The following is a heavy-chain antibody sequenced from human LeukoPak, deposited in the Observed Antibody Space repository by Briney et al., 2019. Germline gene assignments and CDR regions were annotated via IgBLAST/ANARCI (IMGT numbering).Heavy chain of an antibody. CDR1: GGSISSGGYY. Sequence: SQTLSLTCTVSGGSISSGGYYWSWIRQHPGKGLEWIGEINHSGSTNYNPSLKSRVTISVDTSKNQFSLKLSSVTAADTAVYYCASTGPEDYYGSGSSYWGQGTLVTVSS. D-gene: IGHD3-10*01. J-gene: IGHJ4*02. V-gene: IGHV4-31*03. CDR3: ASTGPEDYYGSGSSY. CDR2: INHSGST.